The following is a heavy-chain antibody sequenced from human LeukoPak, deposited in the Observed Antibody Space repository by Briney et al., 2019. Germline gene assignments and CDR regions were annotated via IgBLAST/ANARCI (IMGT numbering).Heavy chain of an antibody. V-gene: IGHV1-2*02. CDR2: INPNSGGT. CDR1: GYTFTGYY. D-gene: IGHD2-21*02. Sequence: ASVTVSCKASGYTFTGYYMHWVRQAPGQGLEWMGWINPNSGGTNYAQKFQGRVTMTRDTSISTAYMELSRLRSDDTAVYYCARDDYCGGDCYPSWGYYYYYYGMDVWGQGTTVTVSS. CDR3: ARDDYCGGDCYPSWGYYYYYYGMDV. J-gene: IGHJ6*02.